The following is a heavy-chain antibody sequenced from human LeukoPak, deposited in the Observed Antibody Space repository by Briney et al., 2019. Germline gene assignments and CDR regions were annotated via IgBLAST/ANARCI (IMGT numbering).Heavy chain of an antibody. Sequence: ASVKLSCKASGGTFSSYAISWVRQAPGQGLEWMGGIIPIFGTANYAQKFQGRVTITTDESTSTAYMELSSLRSEDTAVYYCASRWSEYSSSYDYWGQGTLVTVSS. V-gene: IGHV1-69*05. J-gene: IGHJ4*02. D-gene: IGHD6-13*01. CDR1: GGTFSSYA. CDR2: IIPIFGTA. CDR3: ASRWSEYSSSYDY.